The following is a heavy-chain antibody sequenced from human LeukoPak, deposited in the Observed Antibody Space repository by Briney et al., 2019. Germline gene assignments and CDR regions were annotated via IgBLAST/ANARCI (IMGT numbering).Heavy chain of an antibody. J-gene: IGHJ4*02. CDR2: IYSGGST. CDR3: AREYCSGGSCYSDY. D-gene: IGHD2-15*01. Sequence: GGSLRLSCAASGFTVSSNYMSWVRQAPGKGLGWVSVIYSGGSTYYADSVKGRFTISRDNSKNTLYLQMNSLRAEDTAVYYCAREYCSGGSCYSDYWGQGTLVTVSS. V-gene: IGHV3-53*01. CDR1: GFTVSSNY.